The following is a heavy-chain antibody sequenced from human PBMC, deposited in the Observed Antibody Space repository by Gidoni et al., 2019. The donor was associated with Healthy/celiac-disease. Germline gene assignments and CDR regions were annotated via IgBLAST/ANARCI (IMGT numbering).Heavy chain of an antibody. J-gene: IGHJ4*02. CDR3: ARGSLVRGVYSDY. Sequence: EVQLVESGGGLVQPGGSLRLSCAASGFTVSSNYMSWVRQAPGKGLEWVSVIYSGGSTYYADSVKGRFTISRDNSKNTLYLQMNSLRAEDTAVYYCARGSLVRGVYSDYWGQGTLVTVSS. CDR2: IYSGGST. D-gene: IGHD3-10*01. CDR1: GFTVSSNY. V-gene: IGHV3-66*01.